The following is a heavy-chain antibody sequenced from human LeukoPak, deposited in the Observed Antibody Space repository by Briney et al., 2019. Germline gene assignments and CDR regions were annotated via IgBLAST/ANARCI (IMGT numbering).Heavy chain of an antibody. V-gene: IGHV4-39*01. CDR3: AAVTRFRGAFDI. Sequence: SETLSLTCTVSGGSISSSSYYWGWIRQPPGKGLEWIGSIYYSGSTYYNPSLKSRVTISVDTSKNQFSLKLSSVTAADTAVYYCAAVTRFRGAFDIWGQGTMVTVSS. CDR2: IYYSGST. CDR1: GGSISSSSYY. D-gene: IGHD3-10*01. J-gene: IGHJ3*02.